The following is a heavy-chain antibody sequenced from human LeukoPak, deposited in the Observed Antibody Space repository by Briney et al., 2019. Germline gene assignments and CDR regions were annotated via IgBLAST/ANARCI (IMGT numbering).Heavy chain of an antibody. Sequence: SVKVSCKASGFTFTSSAMQWVRQARGQRLEWIGWIVVGSGNTNYAQKFQERVTITRDMSTSTAYMELTSLRSEDRAVYYCAADLNYYDSSGSGDYWGQGTLVTVSS. J-gene: IGHJ4*02. V-gene: IGHV1-58*02. CDR3: AADLNYYDSSGSGDY. CDR1: GFTFTSSA. D-gene: IGHD3-22*01. CDR2: IVVGSGNT.